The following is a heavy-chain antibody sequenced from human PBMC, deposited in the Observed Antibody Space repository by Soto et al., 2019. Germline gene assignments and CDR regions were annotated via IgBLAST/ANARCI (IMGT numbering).Heavy chain of an antibody. V-gene: IGHV1-69*01. CDR2: IIPLFGTT. D-gene: IGHD6-13*01. Sequence: QMQLVQSGAEVRMPGSSVKVSCKASGGTFSSYSINWVRQAPGQVLEWMGGIIPLFGTTNYAQKFKGRVTITADESTSTAYMDLSSVRAEDAAVYYCARGATHGSSWYFWFDPWGQGTLVTVSS. CDR3: ARGATHGSSWYFWFDP. CDR1: GGTFSSYS. J-gene: IGHJ5*02.